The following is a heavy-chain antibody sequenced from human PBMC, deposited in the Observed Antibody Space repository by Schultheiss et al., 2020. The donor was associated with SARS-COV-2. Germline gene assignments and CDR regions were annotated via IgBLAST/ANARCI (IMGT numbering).Heavy chain of an antibody. Sequence: SQTLSLTCTVSGGSISSYYWGWIRQPPGKGLEWIGSFFTSGSTTYNPSLKSRVSMSVDTSKNQFSLKLSSVTAADTAVYYCARDFSSRTYCGGDCYSGGWFDPWGQGTLVTVSS. CDR3: ARDFSSRTYCGGDCYSGGWFDP. V-gene: IGHV4-4*07. CDR1: GGSISSYY. CDR2: FFTSGST. J-gene: IGHJ5*02. D-gene: IGHD2-21*02.